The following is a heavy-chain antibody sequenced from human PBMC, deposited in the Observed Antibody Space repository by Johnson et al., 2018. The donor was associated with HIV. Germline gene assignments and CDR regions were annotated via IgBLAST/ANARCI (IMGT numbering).Heavy chain of an antibody. V-gene: IGHV3-20*04. D-gene: IGHD3-22*01. J-gene: IGHJ3*02. CDR2: INWNGGST. Sequence: VQLVESGGGVVRPGGSLRLSCAASGFKFDDNGLNWVRQGPGKGLEWVSGINWNGGSTGYADSVKGRFTISRDNAKNSLYLQMNSLRAEDTALYYCARGGGYYDSNGYLFDAFDIWGQGTMVTVSS. CDR3: ARGGGYYDSNGYLFDAFDI. CDR1: GFKFDDNG.